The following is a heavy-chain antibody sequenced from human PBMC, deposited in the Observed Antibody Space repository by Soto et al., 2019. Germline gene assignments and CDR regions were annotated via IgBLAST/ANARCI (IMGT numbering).Heavy chain of an antibody. CDR2: IYYSGST. CDR3: ARHEGLENLDY. J-gene: IGHJ4*02. V-gene: IGHV4-39*01. D-gene: IGHD1-1*01. Sequence: SGTLSLTCTVSGGSISSSSYYWGWIRQPPGKGLEWIGSIYYSGSTYYNPSLKSRVTISVDTSKNQFSLKLSSVTAADTAVYYCARHEGLENLDYWGQGTLVTVSS. CDR1: GGSISSSSYY.